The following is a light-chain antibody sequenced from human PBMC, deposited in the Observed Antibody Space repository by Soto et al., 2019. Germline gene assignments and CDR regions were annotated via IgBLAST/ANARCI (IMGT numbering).Light chain of an antibody. CDR3: VLYMGSGISLFGGGTQLNGRFV. J-gene: IGLJ7*01. CDR2: STN. V-gene: IGLV8-61*01. CDR1: SGAVYTSHY. Sequence: QTVVTQEHSFSASTGGTVTLTCGLSSGAVYTSHYPSWYQQTPGQAPRTLIYSTNTRSSGVPDRFSGSIVGNKAALTITGAQADDEADYYCVLYMGSGISLFGGGTQLNGRFVFGGGTQLTVL.